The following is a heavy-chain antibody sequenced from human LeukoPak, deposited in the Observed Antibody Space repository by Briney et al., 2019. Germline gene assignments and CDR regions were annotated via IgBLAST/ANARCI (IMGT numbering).Heavy chain of an antibody. V-gene: IGHV1-18*01. D-gene: IGHD5-12*01. CDR2: ISAYNGNT. CDR3: ATAPDSGYDLVFDY. J-gene: IGHJ4*02. Sequence: ASVKVPCKASGYTFTSYGISWVRQAPGQGLEWMGWISAYNGNTNYAQKLQGRVTMTTDTSTSTAYMELRSLRSDDTAVYYCATAPDSGYDLVFDYWGQGTLVTVSS. CDR1: GYTFTSYG.